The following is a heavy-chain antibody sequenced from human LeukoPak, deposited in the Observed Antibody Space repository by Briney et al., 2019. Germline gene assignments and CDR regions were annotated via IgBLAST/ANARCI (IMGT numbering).Heavy chain of an antibody. CDR1: GGTFSSYA. Sequence: SVKVSCKASGGTFSSYAISWVRQAPGQGLEWMGRIIPIFGIANYAQKFQGRVTITADKSTSTAYMELSSLRSEDTAVYYCARDPDEDYYDSSGYYYWGQGTLVTVSS. V-gene: IGHV1-69*04. J-gene: IGHJ4*02. CDR2: IIPIFGIA. CDR3: ARDPDEDYYDSSGYYY. D-gene: IGHD3-22*01.